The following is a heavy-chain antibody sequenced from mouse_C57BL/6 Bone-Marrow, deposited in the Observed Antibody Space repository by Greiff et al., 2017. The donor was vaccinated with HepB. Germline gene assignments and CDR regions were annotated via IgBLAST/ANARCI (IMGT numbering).Heavy chain of an antibody. Sequence: EVPLQPSGPALLPPGASVQISFTASCSSFPSSTLPFVNPLNVPILSLILVINPNYGTTSYNQKFKGKATLTVDQSSSTAYMQLNSLTSEDSAVYYCARLDYPWYFDVWGTGTTVTVSS. CDR1: CSSFPSST. V-gene: IGHV1-39*01. CDR3: ARLDYPWYFDV. J-gene: IGHJ1*03. CDR2: INPNYGTT. D-gene: IGHD2-4*01.